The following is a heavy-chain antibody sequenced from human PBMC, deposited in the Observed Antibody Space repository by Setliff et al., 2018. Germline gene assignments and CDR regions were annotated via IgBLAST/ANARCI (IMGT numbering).Heavy chain of an antibody. CDR1: GGSISSNSHY. CDR2: IHYSGST. D-gene: IGHD2-15*01. V-gene: IGHV4-39*07. CDR3: ASAAAGYCSGRSCYAKLYFDY. J-gene: IGHJ4*02. Sequence: PSETLSLTCTVSGGSISSNSHYWGWIRQPPGKGLEWIGSIHYSGSTYYNPSLKSRVTISVDTSKNQFSLKLSSVTAADTAVYYCASAAAGYCSGRSCYAKLYFDYWGQGTQVTVSS.